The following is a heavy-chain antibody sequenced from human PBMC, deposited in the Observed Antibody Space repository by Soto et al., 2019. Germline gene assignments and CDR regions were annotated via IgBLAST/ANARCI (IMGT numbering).Heavy chain of an antibody. J-gene: IGHJ4*02. CDR1: GFTFSRYS. CDR2: TSSDGGTK. CDR3: AREVVLTEWYFDN. V-gene: IGHV3-30-3*01. Sequence: QVQLMESGGGVVQPGGSLRLSYVTSGFTFSRYSMHWFRQAPGKGLEWVAVTSSDGGTKFYADSVKCRFTVSRDNSKNTLYLQMNSLRPEDTAVYYCAREVVLTEWYFDNWGQGILVTVSS. D-gene: IGHD2-21*01.